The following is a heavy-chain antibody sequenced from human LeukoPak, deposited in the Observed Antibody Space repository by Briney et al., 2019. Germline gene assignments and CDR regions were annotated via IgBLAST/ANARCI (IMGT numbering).Heavy chain of an antibody. Sequence: PETLSLTRTVSGGSISSSSYYWGWIRQPPGKGLEWIGSIYYSGSTYYNPSLKSRVTISVDTSKNQFSLKLSSVTAADTAVYYCARGTSGWLAMFDYWGQGTLVTVSS. CDR3: ARGTSGWLAMFDY. CDR1: GGSISSSSYY. V-gene: IGHV4-39*01. D-gene: IGHD6-19*01. CDR2: IYYSGST. J-gene: IGHJ4*02.